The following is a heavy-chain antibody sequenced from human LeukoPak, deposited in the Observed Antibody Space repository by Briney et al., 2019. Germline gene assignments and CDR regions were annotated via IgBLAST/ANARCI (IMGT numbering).Heavy chain of an antibody. V-gene: IGHV1-69*02. CDR2: IIPIPDIA. CDR1: GDTFSMYT. J-gene: IGHJ4*02. CDR3: ARGPPSDY. Sequence: SVKVSCKASGDTFSMYTFSWVRQAPGQGLEWMGRIIPIPDIANYPQKFQGRVTITADILTSTTYMELRSLRSDDTAVYYCARGPPSDYWGQGTLVTVSS.